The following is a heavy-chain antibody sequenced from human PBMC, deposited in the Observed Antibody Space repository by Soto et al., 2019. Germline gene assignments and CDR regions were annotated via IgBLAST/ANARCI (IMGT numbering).Heavy chain of an antibody. CDR3: ARSEEGLYCPGGSCYNS. Sequence: PGGSLRLSCAASGFTFSSYGVTWVRQAPGKGLEWVASISSSSRNIYYADSVKGRFTISRDNAKNSLYLQMNSLRAEDTAVYYCARSEEGLYCPGGSCYNSWGQGTLVTVSS. V-gene: IGHV3-21*01. D-gene: IGHD2-15*01. CDR2: ISSSSRNI. CDR1: GFTFSSYG. J-gene: IGHJ4*02.